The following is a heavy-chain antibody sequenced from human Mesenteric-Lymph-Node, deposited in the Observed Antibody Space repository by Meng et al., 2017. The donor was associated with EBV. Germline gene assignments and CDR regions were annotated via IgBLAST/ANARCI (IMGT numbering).Heavy chain of an antibody. CDR2: NYWDDDK. V-gene: IGHV2-5*02. J-gene: IGHJ4*02. D-gene: IGHD1-26*01. Sequence: QITLKESGPTLVKPTXTLTLTXRFSGFSLSTRGVGVGWFRQPPGKALEWLGINYWDDDKRYSPSLSSRLTITRDTSKNQVVLTMTNMDPVDTATYYCAHSPVEGADPLYFDDWGQGTLVTVSS. CDR3: AHSPVEGADPLYFDD. CDR1: GFSLSTRGVG.